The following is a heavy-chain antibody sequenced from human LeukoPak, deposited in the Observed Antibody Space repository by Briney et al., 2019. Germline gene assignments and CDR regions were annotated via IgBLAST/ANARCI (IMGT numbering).Heavy chain of an antibody. Sequence: GGSLRLSCAASGFTFSSYSMNWVRQAPGKGLEWVSSISSSSSYIYYADSVKGRFTISRDNAKNSVYLQMNNLRAEDTAVYYCARDKEYYYDSSGWGYFDYWGQGTLVTVSS. D-gene: IGHD3-22*01. CDR3: ARDKEYYYDSSGWGYFDY. J-gene: IGHJ4*02. CDR1: GFTFSSYS. V-gene: IGHV3-21*01. CDR2: ISSSSSYI.